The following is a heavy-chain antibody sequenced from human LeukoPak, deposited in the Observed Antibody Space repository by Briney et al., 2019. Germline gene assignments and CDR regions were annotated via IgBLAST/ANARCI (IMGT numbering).Heavy chain of an antibody. V-gene: IGHV3-7*01. J-gene: IGHJ4*02. Sequence: PGGSLRLSCAASGFTFSSYWMSWVRQAPGKGLEWVANIKQDGSEKYYVDSVKGRFTISRDNAKNSLYLQMNSLRAEGTAVYYCARVHGSGSYKYFDYWGQGTLVTVSS. CDR1: GFTFSSYW. CDR3: ARVHGSGSYKYFDY. CDR2: IKQDGSEK. D-gene: IGHD3-10*01.